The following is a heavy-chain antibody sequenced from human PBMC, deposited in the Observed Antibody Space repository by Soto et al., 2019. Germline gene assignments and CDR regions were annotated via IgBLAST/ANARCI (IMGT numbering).Heavy chain of an antibody. D-gene: IGHD2-15*01. V-gene: IGHV3-33*01. CDR1: GFTFSSYG. Sequence: QVQLVESGGGVVQPGRSLRLSCAASGFTFSSYGMHWVRQAPGKGLEWVAVIWYDGSNKYYADSVKGRFTISRDNSKNTLYLQMNSLRAEDTAVYYCAREIPDCSGGSCYSLPHFDYWGQGTLVTVSS. CDR2: IWYDGSNK. CDR3: AREIPDCSGGSCYSLPHFDY. J-gene: IGHJ4*02.